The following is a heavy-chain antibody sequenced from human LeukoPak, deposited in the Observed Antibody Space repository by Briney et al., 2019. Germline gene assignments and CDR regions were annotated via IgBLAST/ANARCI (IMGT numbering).Heavy chain of an antibody. CDR1: GFTFSSYG. V-gene: IGHV3-23*01. CDR2: ISGSGGST. Sequence: PGGSLRLSCAASGFTFSSYGMSWVRQAPGKGLEWVSAISGSGGSTYYADSVKGRFTISRDNSKNTLYLQMNSLRAEDTAVYYCAKGWFGELFGSPLYWGQGTLVTVSS. D-gene: IGHD3-10*01. CDR3: AKGWFGELFGSPLY. J-gene: IGHJ4*02.